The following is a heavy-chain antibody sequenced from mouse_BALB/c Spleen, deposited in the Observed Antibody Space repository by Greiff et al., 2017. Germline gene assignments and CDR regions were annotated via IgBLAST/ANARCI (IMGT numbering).Heavy chain of an antibody. J-gene: IGHJ4*01. V-gene: IGHV1-9*01. CDR1: GYTFSSYW. CDR2: ILPGSGST. Sequence: VQLQQSGAELMKPGASVKISCKATGYTFSSYWIEWVKQRPGHGLEWIGEILPGSGSTNYNEKFKGKATFTADTSSNTAYMQLSSLTSEDSAVYYCARRDYDYDDYAMDYWGQGTSVTVSS. CDR3: ARRDYDYDDYAMDY. D-gene: IGHD2-4*01.